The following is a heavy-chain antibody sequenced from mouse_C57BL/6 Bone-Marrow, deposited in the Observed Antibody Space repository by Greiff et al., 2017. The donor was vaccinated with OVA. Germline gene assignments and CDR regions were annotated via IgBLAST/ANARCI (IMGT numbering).Heavy chain of an antibody. CDR3: ARDALLGDYYAMDY. J-gene: IGHJ4*01. V-gene: IGHV7-1*01. CDR2: SRNKANDYTT. CDR1: GFTFSDFY. Sequence: DVKLVESGGGLVQSGRSLRLSCATSGFTFSDFYMEWVRQAPGKGLEWIAASRNKANDYTTEYSASVKGRFIVSRDTSQSILYLQMNALRAEDTAIYYCARDALLGDYYAMDYWGQGTSVTVSS. D-gene: IGHD2-1*01.